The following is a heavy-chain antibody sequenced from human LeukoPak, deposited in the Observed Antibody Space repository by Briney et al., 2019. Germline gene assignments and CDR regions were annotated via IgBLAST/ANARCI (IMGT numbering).Heavy chain of an antibody. D-gene: IGHD5-18*01. V-gene: IGHV3-48*03. CDR3: ARERYSGYYFDC. CDR2: ISTGGCII. CDR1: GFTFSNFE. Sequence: GGSLRLSCAASGFTFSNFEMNWVRQAPGKGLEWVSYISTGGCIIHYADSVKGRFTISRDNAKNSLYLEMNSLRAEDTAIYYCARERYSGYYFDCWGQGTLVTVSS. J-gene: IGHJ4*02.